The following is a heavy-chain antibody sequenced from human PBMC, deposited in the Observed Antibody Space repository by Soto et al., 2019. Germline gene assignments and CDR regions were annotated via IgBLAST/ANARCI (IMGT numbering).Heavy chain of an antibody. CDR3: ARDRYGDYEIDY. CDR2: TYYSGST. Sequence: SETLSLTCTVSGGSISTYYLSWIRQPPGKGLEWIGYTYYSGSTNYNPSLKSRVTISLDKSKNQFSLKLSSVTAADTAVYYCARDRYGDYEIDYWGQGTLVTVSS. D-gene: IGHD4-17*01. V-gene: IGHV4-59*12. CDR1: GGSISTYY. J-gene: IGHJ4*02.